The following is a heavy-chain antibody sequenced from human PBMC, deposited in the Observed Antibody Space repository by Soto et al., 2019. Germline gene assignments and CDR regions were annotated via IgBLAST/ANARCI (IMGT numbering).Heavy chain of an antibody. V-gene: IGHV3-53*01. J-gene: IGHJ4*02. Sequence: PVGSLRLSCAASGFTVSSNYMSWVRQAPGKGLEWVSVIYSGGTTYYADSVKGRFTISRDNSKNTLYLQMKSLRAEDTAVYYCARARGYYDTSGYSGYYFDYWGQGSLVTVSS. CDR1: GFTVSSNY. CDR2: IYSGGTT. CDR3: ARARGYYDTSGYSGYYFDY. D-gene: IGHD3-22*01.